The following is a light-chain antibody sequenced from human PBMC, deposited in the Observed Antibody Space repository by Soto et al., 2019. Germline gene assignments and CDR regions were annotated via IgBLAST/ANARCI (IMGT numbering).Light chain of an antibody. V-gene: IGKV3-11*01. CDR2: DAS. CDR1: QGVXSD. J-gene: IGKJ1*01. CDR3: QQRSNGPKT. Sequence: LLTQWAAPLSLSPGERATLACRASQGVXSDLGWYQQKPGQAPRFLXYDASNRATGIPARLSGSGSGTDFTLTISSLEPEDFAAYYCQQRSNGPKTFGQGTKVDIK.